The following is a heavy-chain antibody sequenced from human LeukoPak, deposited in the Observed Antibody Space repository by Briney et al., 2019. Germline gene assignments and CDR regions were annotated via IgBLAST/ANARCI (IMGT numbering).Heavy chain of an antibody. J-gene: IGHJ5*02. CDR1: GFTFSSYA. V-gene: IGHV3-30*04. CDR2: ISYDGSNK. CDR3: ARASFDPPFDP. Sequence: GRSLRLSSAASGFTFSSYAMHWVRQAPGKGLEWVAVISYDGSNKYYADSVKGRFTISRDNSKNTLYLQMNSLRAEDTAVYYCARASFDPPFDPWGQGTLVTVSS.